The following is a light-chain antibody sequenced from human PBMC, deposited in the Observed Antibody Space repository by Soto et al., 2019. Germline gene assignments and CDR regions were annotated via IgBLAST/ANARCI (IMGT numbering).Light chain of an antibody. V-gene: IGKV1-33*01. CDR3: QQYDNLPLT. J-gene: IGKJ4*01. CDR1: QDISNY. Sequence: DIQMTQSPSSLSASVGDRFTVTCQASQDISNYLNWYQQKPGKAPKLLIYDASNLETGVPSRFSGSGSGTDFTFTISSLQPEDIATYYCQQYDNLPLTFGGVTKVDIK. CDR2: DAS.